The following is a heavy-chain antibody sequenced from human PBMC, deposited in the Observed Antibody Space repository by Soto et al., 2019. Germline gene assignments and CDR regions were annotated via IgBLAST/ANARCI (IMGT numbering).Heavy chain of an antibody. CDR2: IIPILGIA. J-gene: IGHJ4*02. D-gene: IGHD2-8*01. CDR3: ASPNIQRGSGFIFDY. CDR1: GGTFSSYT. Sequence: QVQLVQSGAEVKKPGSSVKVSCKASGGTFSSYTISWMRQAPGQGLEWMGRIIPILGIANYAQKFQGRVTITADKSTSTAYMELSSLRSEDTAVYYCASPNIQRGSGFIFDYWGQGTLVTVSS. V-gene: IGHV1-69*02.